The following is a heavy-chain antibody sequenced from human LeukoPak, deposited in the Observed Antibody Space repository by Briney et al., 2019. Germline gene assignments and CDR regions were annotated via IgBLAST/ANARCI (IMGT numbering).Heavy chain of an antibody. CDR2: INTNTGNP. Sequence: ASVKVSCKASGYTFTSCAMNWVRQAPGQGLEWMGWINTNTGNPTYAQGFTGRFVFSLDTSVSTAYLQISSLKAEDTAVYYCARGSATYYYYYGMDVWGQGTTVTVSS. V-gene: IGHV7-4-1*02. D-gene: IGHD6-19*01. CDR3: ARGSATYYYYYGMDV. CDR1: GYTFTSCA. J-gene: IGHJ6*02.